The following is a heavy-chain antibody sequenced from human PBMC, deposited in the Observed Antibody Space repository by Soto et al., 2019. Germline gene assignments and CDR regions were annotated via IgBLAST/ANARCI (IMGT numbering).Heavy chain of an antibody. CDR1: GFTVSSNY. J-gene: IGHJ6*02. V-gene: IGHV3-53*02. CDR2: IYSGGST. CDR3: ARDPPATRHGMDV. Sequence: EVQLVETGGGLIQPGGSLRLACAASGFTVSSNYMSWVRQAPGTGLEWVSVIYSGGSTYYADSVRGRFTISRDNSKNTLYLQMKSRRAEDTAVYYCARDPPATRHGMDVWGQGTTVTVSS.